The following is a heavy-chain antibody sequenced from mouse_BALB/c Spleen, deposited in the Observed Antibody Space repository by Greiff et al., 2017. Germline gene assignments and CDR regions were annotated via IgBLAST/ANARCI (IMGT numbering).Heavy chain of an antibody. V-gene: IGHV3-6*02. Sequence: VQLKESGPGLVKPSQSLSLTCSVTGYSITSGYYWNWIRQFPGNKLEWMGYISYDGSNNYNPSLKNRISITRDTSKNQFFLKLNSVTTEDTATYYCARGYGNYDFDYWGQGTTLTVSS. J-gene: IGHJ2*01. CDR1: GYSITSGYY. CDR2: ISYDGSN. D-gene: IGHD2-10*02. CDR3: ARGYGNYDFDY.